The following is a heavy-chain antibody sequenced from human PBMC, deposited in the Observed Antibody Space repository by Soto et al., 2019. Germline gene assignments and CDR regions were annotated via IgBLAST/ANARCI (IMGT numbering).Heavy chain of an antibody. J-gene: IGHJ4*02. Sequence: GGSLRLSCAASGFTFSSYAMHWVRQAPGKGLEWVAVISYDGSNKYYADSVKGRFTISRDNSKNTLYLQMNSLRAEDTAVYYCARDRLELRLGELSFWYWGQGTLVTVSS. D-gene: IGHD3-16*02. CDR1: GFTFSSYA. CDR2: ISYDGSNK. V-gene: IGHV3-30-3*01. CDR3: ARDRLELRLGELSFWY.